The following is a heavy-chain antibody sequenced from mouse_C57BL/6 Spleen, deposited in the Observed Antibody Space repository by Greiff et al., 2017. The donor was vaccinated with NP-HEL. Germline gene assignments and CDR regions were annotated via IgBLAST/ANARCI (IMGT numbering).Heavy chain of an antibody. CDR1: GYTFTSYG. Sequence: QVHVKQSGAELARPGASVKLSCKASGYTFTSYGISWVKQRTGQGLEWIGEIYPRSGNTYYNEKFKGKATLTADKSSSTAYLEIRSLTSEDSAGYFCARDYGYAMDYWGQGTSVTVSS. J-gene: IGHJ4*01. CDR2: IYPRSGNT. V-gene: IGHV1-81*01. CDR3: ARDYGYAMDY. D-gene: IGHD1-1*01.